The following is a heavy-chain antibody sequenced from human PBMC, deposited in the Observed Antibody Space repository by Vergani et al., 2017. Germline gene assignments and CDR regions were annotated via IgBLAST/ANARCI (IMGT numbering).Heavy chain of an antibody. D-gene: IGHD3-22*01. J-gene: IGHJ6*02. V-gene: IGHV2-5*02. CDR1: GFSLSISGVG. CDR3: AREYYYDSSGYYDYYYGMDV. CDR2: IYWDDDK. Sequence: QITLKESGPTLVKPTQTLTLTCTFSGFSLSISGVGVGWIRQPPGKALEWLALIYWDDDKFYSTSLKTRLTISKDTSKNQVVLTMTNMDPVDTATYYCAREYYYDSSGYYDYYYGMDVWGQGTTVTVSS.